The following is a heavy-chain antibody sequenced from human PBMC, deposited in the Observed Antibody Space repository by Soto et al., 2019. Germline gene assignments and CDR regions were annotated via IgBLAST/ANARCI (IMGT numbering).Heavy chain of an antibody. CDR3: ARSPYSGSYLVYFDY. D-gene: IGHD1-26*01. CDR2: ISYDGSNK. J-gene: IGHJ4*02. CDR1: GFTFSSYG. Sequence: QVQLVESGGGVVQPGRSLRLSCAASGFTFSSYGMDWVRQAPGKGLEWVAVISYDGSNKYYADSVKGRFTISRDNSKNTLYLQMNSLRAEDTAVNYCARSPYSGSYLVYFDYWGQGTLVTVSS. V-gene: IGHV3-30*03.